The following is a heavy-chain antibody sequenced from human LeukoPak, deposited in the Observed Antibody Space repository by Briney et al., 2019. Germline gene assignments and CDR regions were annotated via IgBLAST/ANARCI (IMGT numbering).Heavy chain of an antibody. V-gene: IGHV1-8*01. CDR2: MNPNSGNT. D-gene: IGHD3-9*01. CDR3: ARVSGLRYFDWLSVPFDY. Sequence: GASVKVSCKASGYTFTSYDIKWVRQATGQGLEWMGWMNPNSGNTGYAQKFQGRVTMTRNTSISTAYMELSSLRSEDTAVYYCARVSGLRYFDWLSVPFDYWGQGTLVTVSS. CDR1: GYTFTSYD. J-gene: IGHJ4*02.